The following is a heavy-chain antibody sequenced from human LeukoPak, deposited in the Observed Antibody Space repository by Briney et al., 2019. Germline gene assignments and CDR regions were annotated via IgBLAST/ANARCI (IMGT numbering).Heavy chain of an antibody. J-gene: IGHJ5*02. CDR3: ARDLGYSGFDWAP. V-gene: IGHV1-24*01. Sequence: ASVKVSCKVSGYTLTELSMHWVRQAPGKGLEWMGGFDPEDGETIYAQKFQGRVTMTTDTSTSTAYMELRSLRSDDTAVYYCARDLGYSGFDWAPWGQGTLVTASS. D-gene: IGHD5-12*01. CDR2: FDPEDGET. CDR1: GYTLTELS.